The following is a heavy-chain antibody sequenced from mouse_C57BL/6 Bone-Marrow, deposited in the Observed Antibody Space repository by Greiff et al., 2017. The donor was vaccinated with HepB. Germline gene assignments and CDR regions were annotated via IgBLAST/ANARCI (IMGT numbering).Heavy chain of an antibody. J-gene: IGHJ2*01. V-gene: IGHV5-4*01. D-gene: IGHD1-1*01. CDR3: ARDPNYSIYYYGSSYYFDY. CDR1: GFTFSSYA. CDR2: ISDGGSYT. Sequence: EVQRVESGGGLVKPGGSLKLSCAASGFTFSSYAMSWVRQTPEKRLEWVATISDGGSYTYYPDNVKGRFTISRDNAKNNLYLQMSHLKSEDTAMYYFARDPNYSIYYYGSSYYFDYWGQGTTLTVSS.